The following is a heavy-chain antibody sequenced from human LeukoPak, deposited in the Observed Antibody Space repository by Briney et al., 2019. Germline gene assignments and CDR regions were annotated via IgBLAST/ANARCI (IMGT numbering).Heavy chain of an antibody. CDR3: ARGPLGTGEIDY. CDR1: GFTFSNYW. Sequence: GGSLRLSCAASGFTFSNYWMHWVRQAPGKGLVSVSRIISDGSCTLYADSVKGRFTISRDNAKNTLYLQMNSLRAEDTAVYYCARGPLGTGEIDYWGQGTLVTVSS. D-gene: IGHD1-1*01. CDR2: IISDGSCT. V-gene: IGHV3-74*01. J-gene: IGHJ4*02.